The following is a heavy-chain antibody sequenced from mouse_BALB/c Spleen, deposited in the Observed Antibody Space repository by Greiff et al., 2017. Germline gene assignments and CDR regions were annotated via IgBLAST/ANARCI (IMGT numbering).Heavy chain of an antibody. J-gene: IGHJ3*01. D-gene: IGHD2-14*01. V-gene: IGHV5-4*02. CDR3: ARDSYDPFAY. CDR1: GFTFSDYY. Sequence: EVNVVESGGGLVKPGGSLKLSCAASGFTFSDYYMYWVRQTPEKRLEWVATISDGGSYTYYPDSVKGRFTISRDNAKNNLYLQMSSLKSEDTAMYYCARDSYDPFAYWGQGTLVTVSA. CDR2: ISDGGSYT.